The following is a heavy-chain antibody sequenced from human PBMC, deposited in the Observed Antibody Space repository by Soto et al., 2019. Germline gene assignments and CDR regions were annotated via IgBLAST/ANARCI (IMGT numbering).Heavy chain of an antibody. J-gene: IGHJ3*02. CDR3: TTDITHSYSSGGWYGAFDI. CDR1: GFTFSDYY. Sequence: PGWSLRLSCAASGFTFSDYYMSWIRQAPGKGLEWVSYISSKVAGGTADYAAPVKGRFTISRDDSKNTLYLQMNSLKTEDTAVYYCTTDITHSYSSGGWYGAFDIWGQGKMVTV. CDR2: ISSKVAGGTA. D-gene: IGHD6-19*01. V-gene: IGHV3-15*01.